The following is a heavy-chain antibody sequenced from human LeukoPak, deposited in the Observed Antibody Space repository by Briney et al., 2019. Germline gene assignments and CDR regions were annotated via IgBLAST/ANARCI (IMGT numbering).Heavy chain of an antibody. Sequence: ASVKVSCKASGYTFTGYYMHWVRQAPGQGLEWRGWINPNSGGTNYAQKFQGRVTMTRDTSISTANMELNRLRSGDTAVYYCARDGGRNYDPDYWGQGTLVTVSS. D-gene: IGHD3-22*01. J-gene: IGHJ4*02. CDR3: ARDGGRNYDPDY. V-gene: IGHV1-2*02. CDR1: GYTFTGYY. CDR2: INPNSGGT.